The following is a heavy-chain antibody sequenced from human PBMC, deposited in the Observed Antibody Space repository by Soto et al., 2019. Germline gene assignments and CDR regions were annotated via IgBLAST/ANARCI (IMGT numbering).Heavy chain of an antibody. CDR1: GFTFSTYS. J-gene: IGHJ5*02. CDR2: ISASGDAI. V-gene: IGHV3-48*02. D-gene: IGHD6-6*01. Sequence: EVQLVESGGGLVQPGGSLRLSCAASGFTFSTYSMNWVRQAPGKGLEWISFISASGDAIYYADSVRGRFTISRDNAESSLYLQVNSLRDEDTAVYYCARLYSTSAVNGWFDPWGQGTLVTVSS. CDR3: ARLYSTSAVNGWFDP.